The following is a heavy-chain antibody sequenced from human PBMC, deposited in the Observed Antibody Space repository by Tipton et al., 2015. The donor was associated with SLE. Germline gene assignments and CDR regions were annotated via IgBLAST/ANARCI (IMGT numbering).Heavy chain of an antibody. Sequence: QSGAEVKKPGASVKVSCKASGYTFTGYYMHWVRQAPGQGLEWMGRINPNSGGTNYAQKFQGRVTMTRDTSISTAYMELSRLRSDDTAVYYCAKGMLLWFREPGDWFDPWGQGTLVTVSS. J-gene: IGHJ5*02. D-gene: IGHD3-10*01. V-gene: IGHV1-2*06. CDR1: GYTFTGYY. CDR3: AKGMLLWFREPGDWFDP. CDR2: INPNSGGT.